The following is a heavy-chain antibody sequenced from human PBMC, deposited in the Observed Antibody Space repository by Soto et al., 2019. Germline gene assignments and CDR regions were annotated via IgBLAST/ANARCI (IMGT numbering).Heavy chain of an antibody. CDR1: CESVSGYY. D-gene: IGHD6-6*01. V-gene: IGHV4-34*01. CDR3: ARAAYSGSPSRPLNYYDYGMDV. CDR2: INHSGRT. J-gene: IGHJ6*02. Sequence: AETLALTCASYCESVSGYYCRLIRHAPGSGLWFIGEINHSGRTNYNPSLKNRATISVDTSKNQFSLKLNSVTAADTAVYYCARAAYSGSPSRPLNYYDYGMDVWGQGTTVTVSS.